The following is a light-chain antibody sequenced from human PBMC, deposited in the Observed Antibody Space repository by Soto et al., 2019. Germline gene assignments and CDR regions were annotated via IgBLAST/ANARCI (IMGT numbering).Light chain of an antibody. V-gene: IGKV4-1*01. Sequence: MVMTQSPDSLALFVGERSTIHCKSSQNVLYSSNNKNYLAWYQHKPGQPPKLLIYWASTRESGVPDRFSGSGSGTDFTLTISSLQAEDVAVYYCQQYYTSPRINCGQGTRLEIK. J-gene: IGKJ5*01. CDR3: QQYYTSPRIN. CDR1: QNVLYSSNNKNY. CDR2: WAS.